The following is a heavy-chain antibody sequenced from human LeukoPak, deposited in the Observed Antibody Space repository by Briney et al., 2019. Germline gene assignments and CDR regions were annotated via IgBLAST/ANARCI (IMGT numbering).Heavy chain of an antibody. J-gene: IGHJ6*03. Sequence: PSETLSPTCTVSGGSISSYYWSWIRQPAGKGLEWIGRIYTSGSTNYNPSLKSRVTMSVDTSKNQFSLKLSSVTAADTAVYYCARGVRDYGDVYYYYYMDVWGKGTTVTISS. CDR3: ARGVRDYGDVYYYYYMDV. D-gene: IGHD4-17*01. CDR1: GGSISSYY. V-gene: IGHV4-4*07. CDR2: IYTSGST.